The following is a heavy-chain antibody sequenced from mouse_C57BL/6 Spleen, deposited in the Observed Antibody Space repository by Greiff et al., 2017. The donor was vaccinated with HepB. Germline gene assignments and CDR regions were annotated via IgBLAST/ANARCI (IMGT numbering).Heavy chain of an antibody. Sequence: VKLMESGPGLVAPSQSLSITCTVSGFSLTSYAISWVRQPPGKGLEWLGVIWTGGGTNYNSALKSRLSISKDNSKSQVFLKMNSLQTDDTARYYCARIPPYYYGSSYWYFDVWGTGTTVTVSS. CDR3: ARIPPYYYGSSYWYFDV. J-gene: IGHJ1*03. V-gene: IGHV2-9-1*01. CDR1: GFSLTSYA. D-gene: IGHD1-1*01. CDR2: IWTGGGT.